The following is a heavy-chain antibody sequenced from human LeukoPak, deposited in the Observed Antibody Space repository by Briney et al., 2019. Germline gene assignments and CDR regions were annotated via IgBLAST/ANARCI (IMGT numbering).Heavy chain of an antibody. D-gene: IGHD6-19*01. CDR2: IWYDGSNK. V-gene: IGHV3-33*01. CDR3: ARDGAAVALDAFDI. Sequence: HTGGSLRLSCAASGFTFSSYGMHWVRQAPGKGLEWVAVIWYDGSNKYYADSVKGRFTISRDNAKNSLYLQMNSLRAEDTAVYYCARDGAAVALDAFDIWGQGTMVTVSS. J-gene: IGHJ3*02. CDR1: GFTFSSYG.